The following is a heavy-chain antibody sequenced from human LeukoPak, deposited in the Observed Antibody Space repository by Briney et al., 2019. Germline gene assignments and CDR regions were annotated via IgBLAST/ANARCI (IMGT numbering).Heavy chain of an antibody. CDR3: AKDEALGAADYFFDY. Sequence: GGSLRLSCAASGFTFSSYSMNWVRQAPGKGLEWVAVISNDGGDKHYADSVKGRFTISRDNSKKMVYLQMSSLRVEDTAVYYCAKDEALGAADYFFDYWGQGNLVTVSS. V-gene: IGHV3-30*18. D-gene: IGHD6-13*01. J-gene: IGHJ4*02. CDR2: ISNDGGDK. CDR1: GFTFSSYS.